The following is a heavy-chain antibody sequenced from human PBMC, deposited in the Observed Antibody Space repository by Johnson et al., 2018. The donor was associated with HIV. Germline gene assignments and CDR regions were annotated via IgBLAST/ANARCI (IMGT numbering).Heavy chain of an antibody. J-gene: IGHJ3*02. CDR2: IYSGGDT. D-gene: IGHD6-13*01. CDR3: ARDFESAAGI. Sequence: VQLVESGGALVQPGGSLRLSCAASGFTVSNNYMSWVRQAPGKGLEWVSVIYSGGDTYYADSMRGRLTISRDNSKNTLYLQMNSLRAEDTAVYYCARDFESAAGIWGQGTMVTVSS. V-gene: IGHV3-66*01. CDR1: GFTVSNNY.